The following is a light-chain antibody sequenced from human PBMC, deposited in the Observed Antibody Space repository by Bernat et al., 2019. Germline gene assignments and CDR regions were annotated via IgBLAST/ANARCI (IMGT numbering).Light chain of an antibody. CDR3: QQYDNLPIT. CDR1: QDISNY. V-gene: IGKV1-33*01. J-gene: IGKJ5*01. Sequence: DIQMTQSPSSLSASVGARVTITCQASQDISNYLNWYQQKPGKAPKLLIYDASNLETGVPSRFSGCGSGTDFTFTISSLQPEDIATYYCQQYDNLPITFGQRTRLEIK. CDR2: DAS.